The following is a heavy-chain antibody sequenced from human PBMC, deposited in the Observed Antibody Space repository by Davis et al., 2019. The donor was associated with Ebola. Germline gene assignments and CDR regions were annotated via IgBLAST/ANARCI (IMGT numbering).Heavy chain of an antibody. CDR3: AKTTGRRKDSSGYARYYYYGMDV. Sequence: PGGSLRLSCAASGFTFSSYAMSWVRQAPGKGLEWVSAISGSGGSTYYADSVKGRFTISRDNSKNTLYLQMNSLRAEDTAVYYCAKTTGRRKDSSGYARYYYYGMDVWGQGTTVTVSS. CDR2: ISGSGGST. D-gene: IGHD3-22*01. CDR1: GFTFSSYA. J-gene: IGHJ6*02. V-gene: IGHV3-23*01.